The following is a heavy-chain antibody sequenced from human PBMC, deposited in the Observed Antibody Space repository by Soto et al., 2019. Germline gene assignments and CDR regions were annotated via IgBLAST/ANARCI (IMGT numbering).Heavy chain of an antibody. D-gene: IGHD2-15*01. Sequence: ASVQVSCKVSGYTLTELSMHWVRQAPGKGLEWMGGFDPEDGETIYAQKFQGRVTMTEDTSTDTAYIELSSLRSEDTAVYYCASAPCSRGSCYSEFDYPGQGTLVTLPS. CDR2: FDPEDGET. CDR3: ASAPCSRGSCYSEFDY. J-gene: IGHJ4*02. CDR1: GYTLTELS. V-gene: IGHV1-24*01.